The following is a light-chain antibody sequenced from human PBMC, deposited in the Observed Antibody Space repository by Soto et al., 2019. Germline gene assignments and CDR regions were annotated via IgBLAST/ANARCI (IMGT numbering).Light chain of an antibody. CDR2: DAS. CDR3: HQGSSWPFT. J-gene: IGKJ3*01. V-gene: IGKV3-11*01. Sequence: EIVLTQSPATLSLSPGERATLSCRASQSISSYLAWYQQKPDQAPRLLIYDASNRATGIPARFSGSGSGTDFTLTISSLGPEDFAVYYCHQGSSWPFTFGPGTKVDIK. CDR1: QSISSY.